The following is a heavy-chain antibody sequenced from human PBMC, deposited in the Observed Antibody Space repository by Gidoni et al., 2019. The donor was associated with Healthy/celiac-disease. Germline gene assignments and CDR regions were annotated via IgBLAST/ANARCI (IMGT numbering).Heavy chain of an antibody. V-gene: IGHV1-69*01. CDR2: IIPSCGTA. CDR1: GGTFSSYA. Sequence: QVQLVQSGAEVKKPVSSVKVSCKASGGTFSSYAISWVRQAPGQGLEWMGGIIPSCGTANYEQKFKGRVTITADESTSTAYMERSSLRSEDTAVYYCAREDRNSWYVYWGQGTLVTVSS. CDR3: AREDRNSWYVY. D-gene: IGHD6-13*01. J-gene: IGHJ4*02.